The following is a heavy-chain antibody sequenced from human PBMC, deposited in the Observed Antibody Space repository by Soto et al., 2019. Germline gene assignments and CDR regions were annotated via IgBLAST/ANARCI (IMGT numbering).Heavy chain of an antibody. CDR3: EKGRYFDWVRHWFDP. V-gene: IGHV3-30*18. Sequence: GGSLRLSCAASGFTFRSYGMHWVRQAPGKGLEWVAVISYDGSNKYYADSVKGRFTISRDNSKNTLYLQMNSLRAEDTAVYYCEKGRYFDWVRHWFDPWGQGTLVTVSS. CDR2: ISYDGSNK. CDR1: GFTFRSYG. J-gene: IGHJ5*02. D-gene: IGHD3-9*01.